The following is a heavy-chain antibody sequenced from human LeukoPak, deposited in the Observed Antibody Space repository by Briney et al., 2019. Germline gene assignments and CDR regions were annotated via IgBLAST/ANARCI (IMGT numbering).Heavy chain of an antibody. V-gene: IGHV3-7*01. CDR2: IKQDGSEK. CDR1: GFTFSSYW. Sequence: GGSLRLSCAASGFTFSSYWMSWVRQAPGKELEWVANIKQDGSEKYYVDSVKGRFTISRDNAKNSLYLQMNSLRAEDTAVYYCARGGAYYYDSSGLDYWGQGTLVTVSS. CDR3: ARGGAYYYDSSGLDY. D-gene: IGHD3-22*01. J-gene: IGHJ4*02.